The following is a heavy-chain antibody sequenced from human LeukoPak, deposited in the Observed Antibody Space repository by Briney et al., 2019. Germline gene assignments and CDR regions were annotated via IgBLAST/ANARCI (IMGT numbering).Heavy chain of an antibody. CDR3: APYGDFFDY. CDR2: ISSSGTTI. D-gene: IGHD4-17*01. Sequence: PGGSLRLSCAASGFTFSRYEMNWVLQAPGKGLEWVSYISSSGTTIYYADSVKGRFTISRDNAKNSLFLLMNSLRPEDTAVYYCAPYGDFFDYWGQGTLVTVSS. V-gene: IGHV3-48*03. J-gene: IGHJ4*02. CDR1: GFTFSRYE.